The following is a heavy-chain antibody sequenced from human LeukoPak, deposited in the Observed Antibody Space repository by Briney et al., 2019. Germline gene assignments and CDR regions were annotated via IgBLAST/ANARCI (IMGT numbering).Heavy chain of an antibody. CDR2: IYYSGST. CDR3: ARDQDDAFDI. V-gene: IGHV4-59*01. CDR1: GGSISSYY. Sequence: PSENLSLTCTVSGGSISSYYWSWIRQPPGKGLEWIGYIYYSGSTNYNPSLKSRVTISVDTSKNQFSLKLSSVTAADTAVYYCARDQDDAFDIWGQGTMVTVSS. J-gene: IGHJ3*02.